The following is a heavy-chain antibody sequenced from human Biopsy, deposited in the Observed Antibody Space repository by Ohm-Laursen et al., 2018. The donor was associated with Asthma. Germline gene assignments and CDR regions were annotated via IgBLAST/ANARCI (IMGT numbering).Heavy chain of an antibody. V-gene: IGHV3-7*01. CDR2: IKHDGTEK. D-gene: IGHD3-3*02. J-gene: IGHJ1*01. CDR3: ARTFHFWSPYHAEHYQL. CDR1: GFTSGDYW. Sequence: SLRLSRTASGFTSGDYWMSWVRQVPGQGPEWVANIKHDGTEKNHVDSLKGRFTISRDYAKNSLYLQMNSLRAEDTAVYYCARTFHFWSPYHAEHYQLWGQGTLVTVSS.